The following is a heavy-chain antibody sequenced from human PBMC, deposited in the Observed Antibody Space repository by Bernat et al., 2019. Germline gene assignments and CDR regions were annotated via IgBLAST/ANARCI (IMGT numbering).Heavy chain of an antibody. Sequence: QVQLQESGPGLVKPSETLSLTCTVSGGSISSYYWSWIRQPPGKGLEWIGYIYYSGNTNYNPSLKSRVTISVDTTKNQFSLKLTSVTAADTAVYYCASVFGGNSAYWYFDLWGRGTLVTVSS. CDR2: IYYSGNT. D-gene: IGHD4-23*01. V-gene: IGHV4-59*01. CDR1: GGSISSYY. J-gene: IGHJ2*01. CDR3: ASVFGGNSAYWYFDL.